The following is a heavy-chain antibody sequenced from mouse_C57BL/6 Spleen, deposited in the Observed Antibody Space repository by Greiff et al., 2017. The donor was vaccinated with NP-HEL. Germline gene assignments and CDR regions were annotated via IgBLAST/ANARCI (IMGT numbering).Heavy chain of an antibody. Sequence: QVQLKESGAELVKPGASVKISCKASGYAFSSYWMNWVKQRPGKGLEWIGQIYPGDGDTNYNGKFKGKATLTADKSSSTAYMQLSSLTSEDSAVYFCARRASNPYCDYWGQGTTLTVSS. D-gene: IGHD6-1*01. CDR2: IYPGDGDT. CDR1: GYAFSSYW. CDR3: ARRASNPYCDY. J-gene: IGHJ2*01. V-gene: IGHV1-80*01.